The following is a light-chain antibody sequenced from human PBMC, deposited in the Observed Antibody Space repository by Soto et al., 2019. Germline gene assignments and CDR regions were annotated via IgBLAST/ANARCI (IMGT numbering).Light chain of an antibody. CDR2: DVT. V-gene: IGLV2-14*03. Sequence: QSALTQPASVSGSPGQSITISCTGTRRDVAAYDYVSWYQQHPGKPPKLLIYDVTKRPSGISYRFSASKSGNTASLTISGLLPEDEADYYCSSYTTSSTLVFGPGTKLTVL. CDR1: RRDVAAYDY. J-gene: IGLJ1*01. CDR3: SSYTTSSTLV.